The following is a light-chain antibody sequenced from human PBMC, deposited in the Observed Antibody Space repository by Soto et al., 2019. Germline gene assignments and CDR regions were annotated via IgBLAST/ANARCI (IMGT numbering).Light chain of an antibody. J-gene: IGLJ1*01. CDR3: QSYDSSLSAYV. CDR1: SSNIGAGYD. Sequence: QSVLTQPPSVSGAPGQRVTISCTGSSSNIGAGYDVHWYQQLPGTAPKLVIYGNSNRPSGVPDRFSGSKSGTSASLAITGLQAEDEADYYCQSYDSSLSAYVFGTGTKSPS. V-gene: IGLV1-40*01. CDR2: GNS.